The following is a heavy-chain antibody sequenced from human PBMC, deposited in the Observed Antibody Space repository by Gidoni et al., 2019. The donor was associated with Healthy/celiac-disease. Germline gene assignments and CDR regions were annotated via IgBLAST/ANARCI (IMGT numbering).Heavy chain of an antibody. D-gene: IGHD5-12*01. CDR2: IRSKANSYAT. CDR1: GFTFSGAA. Sequence: EVQLVESGGGLVQPGGSLKLSCAASGFTFSGAAMHWVRQASGKGLGWVGRIRSKANSYATAYAASVKGRFTISRDDSKNTAYLQMNSLKTEDTAVYYCTSLHIGDYYYGMDVWGQGTTVTVSS. V-gene: IGHV3-73*02. CDR3: TSLHIGDYYYGMDV. J-gene: IGHJ6*02.